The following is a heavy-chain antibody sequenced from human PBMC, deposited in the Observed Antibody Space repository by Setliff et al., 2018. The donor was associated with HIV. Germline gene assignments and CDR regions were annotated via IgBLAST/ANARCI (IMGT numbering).Heavy chain of an antibody. CDR2: VHYSGTT. CDR3: ASEAWTSYRSSSGYYYYYMDV. D-gene: IGHD6-6*01. J-gene: IGHJ6*03. CDR1: GGSISSTSYY. Sequence: PSETLSLTCSVSGGSISSTSYYWGWIRQPPGKGLEWIGSVHYSGTTKYNPSLKSRVTISVDTSKNQFSLKLSSVTAADTAVYYCASEAWTSYRSSSGYYYYYMDVWGKGTTVTVSS. V-gene: IGHV4-39*07.